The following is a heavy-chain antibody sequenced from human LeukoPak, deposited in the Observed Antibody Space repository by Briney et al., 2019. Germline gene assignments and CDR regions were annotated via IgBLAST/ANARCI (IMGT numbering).Heavy chain of an antibody. CDR2: ISRSSSYI. D-gene: IGHD1-26*01. Sequence: GGSLRLSCAASGFTFSSYGMNWVRQAPGKGLEWVSSISRSSSYIYYADSVKGRYTISRDNAKNSLYLQMNSLRAEDTAVYYCARSATTYSGSYQYFDYWGQGTLVTVSS. CDR3: ARSATTYSGSYQYFDY. CDR1: GFTFSSYG. J-gene: IGHJ4*02. V-gene: IGHV3-21*01.